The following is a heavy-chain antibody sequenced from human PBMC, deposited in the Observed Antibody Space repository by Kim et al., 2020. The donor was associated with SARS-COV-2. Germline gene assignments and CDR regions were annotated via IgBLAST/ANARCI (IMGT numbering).Heavy chain of an antibody. CDR2: IYYSGST. J-gene: IGHJ3*02. D-gene: IGHD6-19*01. V-gene: IGHV4-39*02. Sequence: SETLSLTCTVSGGSISSSSYYWGWIRQPPGKGLEWIGSIYYSGSTYYNPSLKSRVTISVDTSKNQFSLKLSSVTAADTAVYYCAREFQQWLAGNAFDIWGQGTMVTVSS. CDR3: AREFQQWLAGNAFDI. CDR1: GGSISSSSYY.